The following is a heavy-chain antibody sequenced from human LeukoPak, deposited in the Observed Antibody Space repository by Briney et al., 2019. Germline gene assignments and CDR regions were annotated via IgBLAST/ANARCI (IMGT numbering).Heavy chain of an antibody. V-gene: IGHV1-46*01. CDR2: FNPSGGST. CDR3: ARHSLPEKTPFDY. J-gene: IGHJ4*02. CDR1: GYTFTTYY. D-gene: IGHD5/OR15-5a*01. Sequence: ASVKVSCKASGYTFTTYYIHWVRQAPGQGPEWVGIFNPSGGSTSYAQKFQGRVTMTRDTSTSTVYMDLTSLRSDDTAVYYCARHSLPEKTPFDYWGQGTLVTVSS.